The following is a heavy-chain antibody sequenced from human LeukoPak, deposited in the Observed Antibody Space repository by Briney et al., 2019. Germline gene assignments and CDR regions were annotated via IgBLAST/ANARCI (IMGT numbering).Heavy chain of an antibody. CDR2: IRSKAYGGTT. J-gene: IGHJ4*02. CDR1: GFTVSSNY. D-gene: IGHD3-22*01. V-gene: IGHV3-49*04. Sequence: GGSLRLSCAASGFTVSSNYMSWVRQAPGKGLEWVGFIRSKAYGGTTEYAASVKGRFTISRDDSKSIAYLQMNSLKTEDTAVYYCTRVGYYDSSGYPPFDYWGQGTLVTVSS. CDR3: TRVGYYDSSGYPPFDY.